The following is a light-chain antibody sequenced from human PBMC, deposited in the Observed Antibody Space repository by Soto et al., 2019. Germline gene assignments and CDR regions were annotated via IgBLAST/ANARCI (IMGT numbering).Light chain of an antibody. CDR1: SSDV. CDR3: SSYTSDIPR. V-gene: IGLV2-14*01. Sequence: QSLLTQPASMSGSPGQSITISCTGTSSDVSWYQQHPGKAPKLMIYEVSNRPSGVSNRFSGSKSGNTASLTISGLQTEDEADYYCSSYTSDIPRIGTGTKVTVL. CDR2: EVS. J-gene: IGLJ1*01.